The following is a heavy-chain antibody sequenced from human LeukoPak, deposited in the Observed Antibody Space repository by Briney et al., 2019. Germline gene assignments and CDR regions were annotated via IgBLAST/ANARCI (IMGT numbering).Heavy chain of an antibody. D-gene: IGHD2-2*01. Sequence: ASVKVSCKASGDNFSSYVITWVRQAPGQGLEWMGIINPSGGSTRYAQKFQGRVTMTRDTSTSTVYMELSSLRSEDTALYYCARDRCSTSCYDYWGQGTLVTVSS. J-gene: IGHJ4*02. CDR3: ARDRCSTSCYDY. CDR2: INPSGGST. CDR1: GDNFSSYV. V-gene: IGHV1-46*01.